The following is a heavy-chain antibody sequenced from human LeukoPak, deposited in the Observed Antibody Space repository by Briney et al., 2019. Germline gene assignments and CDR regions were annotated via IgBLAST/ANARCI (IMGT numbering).Heavy chain of an antibody. Sequence: SETLSLTCAVYGGSFSGYYWSWICQPPGKGLEWIGEINHSGSTNYNTSLKSRATISVDTSKNQFSLKLSSVTAADTARYYCARVRYSGSGSYYMYYYYHMDVWGKGTTVTISS. V-gene: IGHV4-34*01. CDR3: ARVRYSGSGSYYMYYYYHMDV. J-gene: IGHJ6*03. D-gene: IGHD3-10*01. CDR2: INHSGST. CDR1: GGSFSGYY.